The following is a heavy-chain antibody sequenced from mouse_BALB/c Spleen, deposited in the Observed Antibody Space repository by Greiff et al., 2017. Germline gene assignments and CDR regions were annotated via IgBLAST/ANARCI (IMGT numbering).Heavy chain of an antibody. J-gene: IGHJ4*01. CDR2: IDPANGNT. V-gene: IGHV14-3*02. D-gene: IGHD2-10*02. CDR3: ARVCYYAMDY. Sequence: VQLKESGAELVKPGASVKLSCTASGFNIKDTYMHWVKQRPEQGLEWIGRIDPANGNTKYDPKFQGKATITADTSSNTAYLQLSSLTSEDTAVYYCARVCYYAMDYWGQGTSVTVSS. CDR1: GFNIKDTY.